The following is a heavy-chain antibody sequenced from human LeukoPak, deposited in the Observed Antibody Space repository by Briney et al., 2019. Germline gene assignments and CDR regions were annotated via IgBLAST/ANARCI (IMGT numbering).Heavy chain of an antibody. J-gene: IGHJ4*02. CDR3: AKGSLGNWYFFDY. CDR1: GFTFGSFA. Sequence: RGSLRLSRADSGFTFGSFAMTWVCQAPGKGQKRVSTFSRNGRDTYYADSVKGRFTIFRDNSKNTLYLQMNSLRVEDTAVYYCAKGSLGNWYFFDYWGLGTLVTVSS. D-gene: IGHD1-1*01. V-gene: IGHV3-23*01. CDR2: FSRNGRDT.